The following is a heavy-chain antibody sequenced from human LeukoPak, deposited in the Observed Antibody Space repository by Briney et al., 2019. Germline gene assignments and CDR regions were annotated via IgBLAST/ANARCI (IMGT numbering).Heavy chain of an antibody. CDR3: ARGVEGWYNWNYGGENWFDP. J-gene: IGHJ5*02. CDR1: GYTFTGYY. V-gene: IGHV1-2*02. CDR2: INPNSGGT. D-gene: IGHD1-7*01. Sequence: GASVKVSCKASGYTFTGYYMHWVRQAPGQGLEWMGWINPNSGGTNYAQKFQGRVTMTRDTSISTAYMELSRLRSDDTAVYYCARGVEGWYNWNYGGENWFDPWGQGTLVAVSS.